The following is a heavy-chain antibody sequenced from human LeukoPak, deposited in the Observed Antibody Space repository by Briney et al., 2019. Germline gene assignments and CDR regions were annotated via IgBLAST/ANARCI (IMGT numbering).Heavy chain of an antibody. CDR2: ISAYNGNT. V-gene: IGHV1-18*01. J-gene: IGHJ4*02. CDR1: GYTFSSYG. Sequence: GASVKVSCKASGYTFSSYGISWARQAPGQGLEWMGWISAYNGNTNYAQKLQGRVTMTTDTSTSTAYMELRSLRSDDTAVYYCARVRVWGSYRPRYFDYWGQGTLVTVSS. CDR3: ARVRVWGSYRPRYFDY. D-gene: IGHD3-16*02.